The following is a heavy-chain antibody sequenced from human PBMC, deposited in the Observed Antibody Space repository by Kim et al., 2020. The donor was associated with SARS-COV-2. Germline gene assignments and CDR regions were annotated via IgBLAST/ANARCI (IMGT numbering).Heavy chain of an antibody. CDR2: IIHIFGTA. V-gene: IGHV1-69*13. CDR1: GGTFSSYA. D-gene: IGHD6-13*01. J-gene: IGHJ6*02. Sequence: SVKVSCKASGGTFSSYAISWVRQAPGQGLEWMGGIIHIFGTANYAQKFQGRVTITADESTSTAYMELSSLRSEDTAVYYCAAYSVDGSYSSSWYYYYYYGMDVWGQGTTVTVSS. CDR3: AAYSVDGSYSSSWYYYYYYGMDV.